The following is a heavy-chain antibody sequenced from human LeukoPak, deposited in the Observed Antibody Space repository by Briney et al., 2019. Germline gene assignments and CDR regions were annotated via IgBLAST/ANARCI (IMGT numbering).Heavy chain of an antibody. J-gene: IGHJ4*02. CDR1: GFTFSSYW. CDR2: INSDGSST. CDR3: ARGMQWLVGIDY. D-gene: IGHD6-19*01. V-gene: IGHV3-74*01. Sequence: GGSLRLSCAASGFTFSSYWMHWVRQAPGKGLVWVSRINSDGSSTSYADSVKGRFTISRDNAKNTLYLQMNSLRAEDTAVYYCARGMQWLVGIDYWGQGTLVTVSS.